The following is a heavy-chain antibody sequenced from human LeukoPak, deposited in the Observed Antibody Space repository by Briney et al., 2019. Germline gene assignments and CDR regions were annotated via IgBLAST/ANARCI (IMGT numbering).Heavy chain of an antibody. CDR3: ARAFNYDWWYFGY. CDR2: ITSSSSYI. D-gene: IGHD3-22*01. J-gene: IGHJ4*02. V-gene: IGHV3-21*01. Sequence: GGSLRLSCAASGFTFSSYSMNWVRQAPGKGLEWVSSITSSSSYIYYADSVKGRFTISRDNAKNSLYLQMNSLRAEDTAVYYCARAFNYDWWYFGYWGQGTLVTVSS. CDR1: GFTFSSYS.